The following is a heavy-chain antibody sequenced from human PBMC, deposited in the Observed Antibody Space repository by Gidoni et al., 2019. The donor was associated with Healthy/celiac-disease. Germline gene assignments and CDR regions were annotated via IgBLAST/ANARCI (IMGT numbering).Heavy chain of an antibody. CDR1: GYPFTSYY. CDR2: INPSGGST. J-gene: IGHJ4*02. D-gene: IGHD5-18*01. V-gene: IGHV1-46*01. CDR3: ARDSGGYSYGYPYYFDY. Sequence: QVQLVQSGAEVKKPGASVKVSCKASGYPFTSYYMHWVRQAPGQGLEWMGIINPSGGSTSYEQKFQGRVTMTRDTSTSTVYMELSSLRSEDTAVYYCARDSGGYSYGYPYYFDYWGQGTLVTVSS.